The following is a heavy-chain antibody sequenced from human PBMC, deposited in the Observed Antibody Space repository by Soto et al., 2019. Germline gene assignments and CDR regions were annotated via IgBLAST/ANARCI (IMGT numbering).Heavy chain of an antibody. CDR3: ARHRGSPGSYFGMDV. V-gene: IGHV5-51*01. J-gene: IGHJ6*02. CDR2: IYPGDSDT. CDR1: VYSFTSYW. D-gene: IGHD5-12*01. Sequence: GESLKISCKGSVYSFTSYWINWVRQMPVKGLEWMGVIYPGDSDTRYSPSFQGQVTISADKSINTAYLQWRSLKASDTAVYYCARHRGSPGSYFGMDVWGQGTTVTVSS.